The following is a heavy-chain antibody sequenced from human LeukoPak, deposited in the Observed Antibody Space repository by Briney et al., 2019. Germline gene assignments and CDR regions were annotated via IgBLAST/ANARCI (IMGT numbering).Heavy chain of an antibody. CDR1: GYTFTAYY. D-gene: IGHD3-22*01. CDR3: ASLGDSSGFYYVAS. Sequence: ASVKVSCKASGYTFTAYYMHWVRQAPGQGLEWMGWTNPNSGVTNYAQQFQGRVTMTRDTSISTAYMELSRLRSDDTAVYYCASLGDSSGFYYVASWGQGTLVTVSS. J-gene: IGHJ4*02. CDR2: TNPNSGVT. V-gene: IGHV1-2*02.